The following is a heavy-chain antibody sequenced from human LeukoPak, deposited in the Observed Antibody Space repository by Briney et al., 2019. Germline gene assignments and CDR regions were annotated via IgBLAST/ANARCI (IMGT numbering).Heavy chain of an antibody. V-gene: IGHV3-7*01. J-gene: IGHJ4*02. Sequence: GGSLRLSCAASRFTFSACGMHWVRQAPGKGLEWVANIKQDGSEKYYVDSVKGRFTISRDNAKNSLYLQMNSLRAEDTAVYYCASLKYYFDYWGQGTLVTVSS. CDR1: RFTFSACG. CDR3: ASLKYYFDY. CDR2: IKQDGSEK.